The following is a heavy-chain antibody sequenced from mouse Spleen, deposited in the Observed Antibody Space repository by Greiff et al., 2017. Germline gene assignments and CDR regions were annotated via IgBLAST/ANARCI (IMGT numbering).Heavy chain of an antibody. Sequence: QVQLQQSGAELVKPGASVKLSCKASGYTFTSYWMHWVKQRPGQGLEWIGMIHPNSGSTNYNEKFKSKATLTVDKSSSTAYMQLSSLTSEDSAVYYCARDYRIEAYYAMDYWGQGTSVTVSS. CDR1: GYTFTSYW. V-gene: IGHV1-64*01. CDR2: IHPNSGST. D-gene: IGHD2-4*01. J-gene: IGHJ4*01. CDR3: ARDYRIEAYYAMDY.